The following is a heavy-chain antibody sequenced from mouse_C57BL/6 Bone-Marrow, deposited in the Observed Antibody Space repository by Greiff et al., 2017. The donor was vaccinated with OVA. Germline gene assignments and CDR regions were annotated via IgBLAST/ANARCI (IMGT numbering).Heavy chain of an antibody. Sequence: QVTLKESGPGILQPSQTLSLTCSFSGFSLSTFGMGVGWIRQPSGKGLEWLAHIWWDDDKYYNPALKSRLTISKDTSKNQVFLKIANVDTADTATYYCARIRYYGSSSFYAMDYWGQGTSVTVSS. CDR3: ARIRYYGSSSFYAMDY. D-gene: IGHD1-1*01. CDR1: GFSLSTFGMG. CDR2: IWWDDDK. J-gene: IGHJ4*01. V-gene: IGHV8-8*01.